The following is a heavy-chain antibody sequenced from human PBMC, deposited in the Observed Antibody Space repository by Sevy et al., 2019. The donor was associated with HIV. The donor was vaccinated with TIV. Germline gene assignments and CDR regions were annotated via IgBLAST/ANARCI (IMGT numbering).Heavy chain of an antibody. CDR2: FDPEDGET. J-gene: IGHJ6*02. Sequence: ASVKVSCKVSGYTLTELSMHWVRQAPGKGLEWMGGFDPEDGETSYAQKFQGRVTMTEDTSTDTAYMELSSLRSEDTAVYYCATSGKNYDFWSGDYYGMDVWGQGTTVTVSS. CDR3: ATSGKNYDFWSGDYYGMDV. CDR1: GYTLTELS. D-gene: IGHD3-3*01. V-gene: IGHV1-24*01.